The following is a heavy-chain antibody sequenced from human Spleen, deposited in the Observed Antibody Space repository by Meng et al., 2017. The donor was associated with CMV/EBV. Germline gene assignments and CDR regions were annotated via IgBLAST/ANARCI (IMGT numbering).Heavy chain of an antibody. J-gene: IGHJ4*02. CDR3: AREDYDSSGYSDF. V-gene: IGHV3-48*03. D-gene: IGHD3-22*01. CDR1: GFTFRNYG. Sequence: GRSLRLSCAASGFTFRNYGMNWVRQAPGKGLEWISFISGSGNTIYYADSVKGRFTIYRDNAKNSLYLQMNSLRAEGTAIYYCAREDYDSSGYSDFWGQGTLVTVSS. CDR2: ISGSGNTI.